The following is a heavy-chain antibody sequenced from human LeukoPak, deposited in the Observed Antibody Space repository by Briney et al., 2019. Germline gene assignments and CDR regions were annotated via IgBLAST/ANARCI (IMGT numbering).Heavy chain of an antibody. CDR3: ARGRLKRVPFTKVAGALDY. CDR1: GYTFRNYG. J-gene: IGHJ4*02. D-gene: IGHD6-19*01. V-gene: IGHV1-18*01. CDR2: IGTYNGNT. Sequence: ASVKVSCKASGYTFRNYGITWVRQAPGQGLEWMGWIGTYNGNTDYAQKCQGRVIMTADTSTTTAHMELRSRRSDDTAVYYCARGRLKRVPFTKVAGALDYWGQGTRVTVSS.